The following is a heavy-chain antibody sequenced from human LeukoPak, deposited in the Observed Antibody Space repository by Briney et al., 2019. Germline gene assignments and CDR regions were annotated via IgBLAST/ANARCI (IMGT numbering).Heavy chain of an antibody. CDR1: GYTFTGYY. D-gene: IGHD3/OR15-3a*01. V-gene: IGHV1-2*02. CDR3: ARVFTIFGLILLSDTFLASDI. CDR2: INPNSGGT. Sequence: ASVKVSCKASGYTFTGYYMHWVRQAPGQGLEWMGWINPNSGGTNYAQKFQGRVTMTRDTSISTAYMELSRLRSDDTAVDYCARVFTIFGLILLSDTFLASDIWGQGTMVTVSS. J-gene: IGHJ3*02.